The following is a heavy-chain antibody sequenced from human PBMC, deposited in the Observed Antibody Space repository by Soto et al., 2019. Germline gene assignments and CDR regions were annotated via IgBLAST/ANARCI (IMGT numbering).Heavy chain of an antibody. CDR2: IYHSGST. CDR3: AREVVRGYYFDY. J-gene: IGHJ4*02. Sequence: QLQLQESGSGLVKPSQTLSLTCAVSGGSISSGGYSWSWIRQPPGKGLEWIGYIYHSGSTYYNPSLKSRVTMSVNRSKNQFSRKLSSVTAADTAVYYYAREVVRGYYFDYWGEGTLVTVSS. V-gene: IGHV4-30-2*01. CDR1: GGSISSGGYS. D-gene: IGHD3-10*01.